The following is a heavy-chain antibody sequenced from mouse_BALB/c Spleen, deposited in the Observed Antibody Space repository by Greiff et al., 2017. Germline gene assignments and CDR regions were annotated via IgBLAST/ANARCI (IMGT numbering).Heavy chain of an antibody. J-gene: IGHJ4*01. Sequence: VKLQESGPGLVAPSQSLSITCTVSGFSLTSYGVHWVRQPPGKGLEWLGVIWAGGSTNYNSALMSRLSISKDNSKSQVFLKMNSLQTDDTAMYYCARDRDRYDGSMDYWGQGTSVTVSS. V-gene: IGHV2-9*02. CDR2: IWAGGST. CDR3: ARDRDRYDGSMDY. D-gene: IGHD2-14*01. CDR1: GFSLTSYG.